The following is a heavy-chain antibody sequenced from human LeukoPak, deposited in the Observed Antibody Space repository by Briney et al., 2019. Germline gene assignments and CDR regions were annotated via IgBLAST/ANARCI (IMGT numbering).Heavy chain of an antibody. J-gene: IGHJ6*03. D-gene: IGHD5-18*01. V-gene: IGHV1-46*01. CDR3: ARDMVHTAMGSYYYYMDV. CDR2: INPSGGST. Sequence: ASVTVSCKASGYTFTSYDINWVRQATGQGLEWMGIINPSGGSTSYAQKFQSRVTMTRDTSTSTVYMELSSLRSEDTAVYYCARDMVHTAMGSYYYYMDVWGKGTTVTVSS. CDR1: GYTFTSYD.